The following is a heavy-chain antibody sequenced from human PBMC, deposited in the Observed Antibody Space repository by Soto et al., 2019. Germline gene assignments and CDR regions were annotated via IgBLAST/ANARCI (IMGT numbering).Heavy chain of an antibody. CDR1: GGSITSYH. CDR2: TSYTGNT. V-gene: IGHV4-59*03. D-gene: IGHD1-26*01. J-gene: IGHJ6*04. Sequence: SETLSLTCIVSGGSITSYHWSWIRQFPVEGLEWIAYTSYTGNTNYNPSLQSRVTISMDTYKNQLSLKLTSMTAADTAAYYCELHMHAGVAQPFHLCVKGTTATVPS. CDR3: ELHMHAGVAQPFHL.